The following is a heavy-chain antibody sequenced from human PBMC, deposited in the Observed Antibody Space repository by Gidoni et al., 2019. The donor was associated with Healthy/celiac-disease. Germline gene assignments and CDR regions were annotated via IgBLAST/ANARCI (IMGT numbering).Heavy chain of an antibody. V-gene: IGHV4-38-2*02. D-gene: IGHD4-17*01. J-gene: IGHJ4*02. CDR2: IYHSGST. Sequence: QVQLQESGPGLVKPSETLSLTCTVSGYSISSGYYWGWIRQPPGKGLEWIGSIYHSGSTYYNPSLKSRVTISVDTSKNQFSLKLSSVTAADTAVYYCAREGGHDYGDFGWGQGTLVTVSS. CDR1: GYSISSGYY. CDR3: AREGGHDYGDFG.